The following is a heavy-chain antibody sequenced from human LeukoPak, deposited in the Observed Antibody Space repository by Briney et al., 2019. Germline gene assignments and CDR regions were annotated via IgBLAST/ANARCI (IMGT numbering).Heavy chain of an antibody. CDR1: GGSISSSSYY. J-gene: IGHJ4*02. CDR3: ARHRTVWSGYYTDY. D-gene: IGHD3-3*01. V-gene: IGHV4-39*01. Sequence: PSETLSLTCTVSGGSISSSSYYWGWIRQPPGKGLEWIGTIYYSGSTYYNPSLKSRVATSVDTSKNQFSLKVRSVTAADTAVYYCARHRTVWSGYYTDYWGQGTLVTVSS. CDR2: IYYSGST.